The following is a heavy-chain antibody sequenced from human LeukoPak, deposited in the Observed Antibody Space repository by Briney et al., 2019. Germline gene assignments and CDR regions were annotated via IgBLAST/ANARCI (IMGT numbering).Heavy chain of an antibody. Sequence: SETLSLTCTVSGGSISSYYWSWIRQPAGKGLEWIGRIYGSGGTSYNPSLKSRVTLSVDSSKNQFSLKLSPVTAADTAVYYCVRGPTYSSRWYMDYWGQGTLVTVSS. CDR3: VRGPTYSSRWYMDY. V-gene: IGHV4-4*07. CDR2: IYGSGGT. CDR1: GGSISSYY. J-gene: IGHJ4*02. D-gene: IGHD6-13*01.